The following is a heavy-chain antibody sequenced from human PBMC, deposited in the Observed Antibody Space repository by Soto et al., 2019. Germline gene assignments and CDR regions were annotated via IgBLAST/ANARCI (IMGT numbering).Heavy chain of an antibody. CDR2: ISGSGGST. CDR1: GFTFSSYA. D-gene: IGHD3-10*01. V-gene: IGHV3-23*01. CDR3: ASILTEVLLWFGELNGMDV. J-gene: IGHJ6*02. Sequence: GGSLRLSCAASGFTFSSYAMSWVRQAPGKGLEWVSAISGSGGSTYYADSVKGRVTISRDNSKNTLYLQMNSLRAEDTAVYYCASILTEVLLWFGELNGMDVWGQGTTVTVSS.